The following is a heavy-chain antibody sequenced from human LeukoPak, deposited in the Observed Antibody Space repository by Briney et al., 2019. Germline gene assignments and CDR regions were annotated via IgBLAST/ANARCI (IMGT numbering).Heavy chain of an antibody. J-gene: IGHJ5*02. Sequence: GGSLRLSCAASGFSFSSYAMNWVRKAPGKGLEWVSGIRDSGDSTFYAYSVKGRFTISRDNSKNTLSLHMDSLRADDTALYYCARGSGINHYNWFDPWGQGTLVTVSS. CDR3: ARGSGINHYNWFDP. V-gene: IGHV3-23*01. CDR2: IRDSGDST. D-gene: IGHD6-13*01. CDR1: GFSFSSYA.